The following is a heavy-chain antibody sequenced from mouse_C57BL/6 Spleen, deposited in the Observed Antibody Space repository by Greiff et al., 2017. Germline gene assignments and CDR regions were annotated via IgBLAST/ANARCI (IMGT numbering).Heavy chain of an antibody. V-gene: IGHV7-3*01. CDR2: IRNKANGYTT. D-gene: IGHD2-3*01. Sequence: EVQLVESGGGLVQPGGSLSLSCAASGFTFTDYYMSWVRQPPGKALEWLGFIRNKANGYTTEYSASVKGRFTISRDNSQSILYLQMNALRAEDSATYYCARYMGEGYSYYFDYWGQGTTLTVSS. J-gene: IGHJ2*01. CDR3: ARYMGEGYSYYFDY. CDR1: GFTFTDYY.